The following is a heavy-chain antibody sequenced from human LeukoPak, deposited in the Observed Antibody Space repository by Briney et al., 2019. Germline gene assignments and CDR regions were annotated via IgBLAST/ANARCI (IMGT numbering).Heavy chain of an antibody. Sequence: PSETLSLTCTVSGGSISSYYWSWIRQPPGKGLEWIGYIYYSGSTNYNPSLKSRVTISVDTSKNQFSLKLSSVTAADTAVYYRAREGSSSLFDYWGQGTLVTVSS. CDR3: AREGSSSLFDY. D-gene: IGHD6-6*01. CDR2: IYYSGST. J-gene: IGHJ4*02. V-gene: IGHV4-59*01. CDR1: GGSISSYY.